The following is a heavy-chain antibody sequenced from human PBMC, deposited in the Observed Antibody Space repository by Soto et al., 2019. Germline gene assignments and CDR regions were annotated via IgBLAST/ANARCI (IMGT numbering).Heavy chain of an antibody. CDR3: AKDPWNRVFRATAMFDY. Sequence: QVQLVESGGGVVQPGRSLRLSCAASGFTFSSYGIHWVRQAPGKGLEWVAVISYDGSNKYYADSVKGRFTISRDNSKNTLYLKMNSLRAEDTAVYYCAKDPWNRVFRATAMFDYWGQGTLVTVSS. CDR2: ISYDGSNK. V-gene: IGHV3-30*18. CDR1: GFTFSSYG. D-gene: IGHD5-18*01. J-gene: IGHJ4*02.